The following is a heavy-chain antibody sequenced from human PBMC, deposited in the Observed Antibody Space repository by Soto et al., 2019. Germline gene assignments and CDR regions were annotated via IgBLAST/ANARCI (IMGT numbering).Heavy chain of an antibody. J-gene: IGHJ6*02. CDR2: IWYDGSNK. CDR3: ARDQEQPHYYYYGMDV. V-gene: IGHV3-33*01. CDR1: GFTFSSYG. Sequence: QVQLVESGGGVVQPGRSLRLSCAASGFTFSSYGMHWVRQAPGKGLEWVAVIWYDGSNKYYADSVKGRFTISRDNSKNTLYLQMNSLRAEDTAVYYYARDQEQPHYYYYGMDVWGQGTTVTVSS. D-gene: IGHD1-1*01.